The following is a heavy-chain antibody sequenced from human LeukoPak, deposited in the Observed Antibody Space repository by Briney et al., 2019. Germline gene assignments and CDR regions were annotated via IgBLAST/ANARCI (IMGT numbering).Heavy chain of an antibody. CDR2: INPGGGST. Sequence: ASVKVSCKASGYTFTSYYMYWVRQAPGQGLEWMGLINPGGGSTNYAQKFQGRVTMTRDTSISTAYMELSRLRSDDTAVYYCARAANLIDITKDYWGQGTLVTVSS. CDR1: GYTFTSYY. D-gene: IGHD3-10*01. CDR3: ARAANLIDITKDY. J-gene: IGHJ4*02. V-gene: IGHV1-2*02.